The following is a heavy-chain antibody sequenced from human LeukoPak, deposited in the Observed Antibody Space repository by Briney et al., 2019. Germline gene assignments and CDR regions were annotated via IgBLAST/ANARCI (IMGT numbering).Heavy chain of an antibody. CDR1: GFSLSSYW. CDR2: IKQDGSEN. Sequence: GESLTLSCAASGFSLSSYWMSWVRQPPGKGLEWVAYIKQDGSENYYVDSVKGRFTISRDSAKNSLYLQMNSLRAEDTAVYYCAREKHSSGWHTLFDYWGQGTLVTVSS. J-gene: IGHJ4*02. CDR3: AREKHSSGWHTLFDY. V-gene: IGHV3-7*04. D-gene: IGHD6-19*01.